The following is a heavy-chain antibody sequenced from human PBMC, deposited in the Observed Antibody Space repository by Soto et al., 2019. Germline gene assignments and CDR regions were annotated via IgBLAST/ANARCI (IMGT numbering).Heavy chain of an antibody. CDR1: GFTFSSYA. CDR3: AKAPVPDYTAYGSCVFEL. J-gene: IGHJ1*01. Sequence: EVHLLESGGGLVQPGGSLRLSCVASGFTFSSYAMSWVRQAPGKGLEWVSSIVGSGGRTYYADSVQGRFTISRDNSKNNMYLQMNSLGAEDTAIFYCAKAPVPDYTAYGSCVFELWGRGTLVTVSS. CDR2: IVGSGGRT. V-gene: IGHV3-23*01. D-gene: IGHD4-4*01.